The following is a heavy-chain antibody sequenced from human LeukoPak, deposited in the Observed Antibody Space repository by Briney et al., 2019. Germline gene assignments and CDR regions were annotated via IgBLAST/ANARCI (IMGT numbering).Heavy chain of an antibody. D-gene: IGHD3-10*01. Sequence: GASVKVSCKASGYTFSSCAINWVRQAPGQGLEWMGGIIPIFGTANYAQKFQGRVTITADESTSTAYMELSSLRSEDTAVYYCARWGELLYFDYWGQGTLVTVSS. CDR3: ARWGELLYFDY. J-gene: IGHJ4*02. V-gene: IGHV1-69*13. CDR2: IIPIFGTA. CDR1: GYTFSSCA.